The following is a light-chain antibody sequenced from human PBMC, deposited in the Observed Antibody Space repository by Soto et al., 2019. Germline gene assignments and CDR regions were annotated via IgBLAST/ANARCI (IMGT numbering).Light chain of an antibody. J-gene: IGLJ3*02. CDR3: SSYTSSSTWV. Sequence: QSVLTQPASVSGSPGQSITISCTATSSDVGSFNYVSWYQHHPGKAPKLMIYEVTSRPSGVSNRFSGSKSGNTASLTISGLQAEDEADYYCSSYTSSSTWVFGGGTKVTVL. CDR2: EVT. CDR1: SSDVGSFNY. V-gene: IGLV2-14*01.